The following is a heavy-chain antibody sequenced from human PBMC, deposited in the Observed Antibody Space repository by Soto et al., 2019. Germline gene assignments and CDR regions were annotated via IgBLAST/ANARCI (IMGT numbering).Heavy chain of an antibody. Sequence: SETLSLTCAVSGYSISSGYYWGWIRQPPGKGLEWIGSIYHSGSTYYNPSLKSRVTISVDTSKNQFSLKLSSVTAADAAVYYCAAGSCSSSGCYWFDPWGQGTLVTVSS. V-gene: IGHV4-38-2*01. D-gene: IGHD2-2*01. CDR1: GYSISSGYY. CDR2: IYHSGST. CDR3: AAGSCSSSGCYWFDP. J-gene: IGHJ5*02.